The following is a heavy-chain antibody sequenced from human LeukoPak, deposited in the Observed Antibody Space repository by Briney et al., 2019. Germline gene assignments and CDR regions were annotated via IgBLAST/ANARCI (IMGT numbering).Heavy chain of an antibody. CDR2: IIPIFGTT. Sequence: GASVKVSCKTSRGTFSSYAFIWVRQAPGQGLEWMGGIIPIFGTTNYAQKFQGRVTISADESTSTAYMELSSLRSEDTAVYYCARDVTMVRGARYRPYKWFDPWGQGTLVTVSS. CDR3: ARDVTMVRGARYRPYKWFDP. D-gene: IGHD3-10*01. CDR1: RGTFSSYA. V-gene: IGHV1-69*13. J-gene: IGHJ5*02.